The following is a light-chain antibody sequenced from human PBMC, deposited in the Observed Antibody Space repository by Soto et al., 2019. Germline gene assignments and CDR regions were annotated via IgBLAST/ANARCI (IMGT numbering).Light chain of an antibody. Sequence: EIVLTQSPGTLALSPGERATLSCRASQTISSSYLAWYQQKSGQAPRLLIYGASNRATGIPDRFSGSGSGNDFTLTSRRLEPEDFAVYYCQQYSSSPETFGQGTKLEIK. CDR2: GAS. CDR1: QTISSSY. V-gene: IGKV3-20*01. J-gene: IGKJ2*01. CDR3: QQYSSSPET.